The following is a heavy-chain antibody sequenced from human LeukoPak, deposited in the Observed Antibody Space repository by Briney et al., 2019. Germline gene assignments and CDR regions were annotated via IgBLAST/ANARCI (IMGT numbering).Heavy chain of an antibody. V-gene: IGHV3-9*01. CDR3: AKDLLIAAAGMMDDAFGI. D-gene: IGHD6-13*01. J-gene: IGHJ3*02. Sequence: GGSLRLSCAASGFTFDDYAMHWVRQAPGKGLEWVSGISWNSGSIGYADSVKGRFTISRDNAKNSLYLQMNSLRAEDTALYYCAKDLLIAAAGMMDDAFGIWGQGTMVTVSS. CDR2: ISWNSGSI. CDR1: GFTFDDYA.